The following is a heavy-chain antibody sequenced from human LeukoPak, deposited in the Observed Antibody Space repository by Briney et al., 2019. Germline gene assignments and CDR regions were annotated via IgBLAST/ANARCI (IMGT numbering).Heavy chain of an antibody. CDR1: GFTFRNYW. V-gene: IGHV3-7*03. D-gene: IGHD3-16*01. J-gene: IGHJ4*02. CDR3: AGDYWRSLEY. CDR2: INEDGNTK. Sequence: QPGGSLRLSCAASGFTFRNYWMSWVRQAPRKGLEWVAIINEDGNTKYYVDSLKGRFTISRDNAKNSLYLQMSNLRAEDTAVYYCAGDYWRSLEYWGQGTLVTVSS.